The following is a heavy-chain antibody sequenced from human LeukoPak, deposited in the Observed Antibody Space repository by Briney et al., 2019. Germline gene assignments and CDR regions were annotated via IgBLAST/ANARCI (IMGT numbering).Heavy chain of an antibody. CDR3: ARGPLTLPFEA. CDR2: IYYSGST. J-gene: IGHJ5*02. CDR1: GGSISSYY. D-gene: IGHD1-14*01. Sequence: PSETLSLTCTVSGGSISSYYWSWIRQPPGKGLEWIGYIYYSGSTNYNPSLKSRVTISVDTSKNQFSLKLSSVTAADTAAYYCARGPLTLPFEAWGQGTLVTVSS. V-gene: IGHV4-59*08.